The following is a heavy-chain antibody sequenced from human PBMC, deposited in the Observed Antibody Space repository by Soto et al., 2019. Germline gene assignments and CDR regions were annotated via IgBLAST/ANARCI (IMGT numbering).Heavy chain of an antibody. V-gene: IGHV4-39*01. D-gene: IGHD1-26*01. CDR2: IYYTGST. J-gene: IGHJ4*02. Sequence: QLQLQESGPGLVKPSETLSLTCTVSGGSISSSNYYWGWIRQLPGKGLEWIGSIYYTGSTYYNPSLKSRVTISVDTSKSQFSLQVTSVTAADTAVYYCARYSGTYYFDFWGQGTLVTVSA. CDR1: GGSISSSNYY. CDR3: ARYSGTYYFDF.